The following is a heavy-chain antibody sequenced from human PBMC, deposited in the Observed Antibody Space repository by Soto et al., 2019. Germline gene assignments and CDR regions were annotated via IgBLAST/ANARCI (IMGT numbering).Heavy chain of an antibody. CDR1: GVSVSIGSYY. Sequence: PXETLSLTCPVSGVSVSIGSYYWSWLRQPRGKGLEWIGYIYYSGSTNYNPSLKSRVTISVDTSKNQFSLKLTSVTAADTAVYYCARLRITIFGVVAYYYGMDASGQGTTVTVSS. D-gene: IGHD3-3*01. J-gene: IGHJ6*02. V-gene: IGHV4-61*01. CDR2: IYYSGST. CDR3: ARLRITIFGVVAYYYGMDA.